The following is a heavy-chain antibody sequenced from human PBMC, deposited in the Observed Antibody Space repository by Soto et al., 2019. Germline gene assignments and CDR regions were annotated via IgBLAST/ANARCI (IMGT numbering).Heavy chain of an antibody. Sequence: QVQLQQWGAGLLKPSETLSLTCAVYGGSFSGYYWSWIRQPPGKGLAWIGEINHSGSTNYTPSLKSRVTISVDTSKNQFSLKLSSVTAADTAVYYCARLALRFHGAFDIWGQGTMVTVSS. V-gene: IGHV4-34*01. CDR2: INHSGST. D-gene: IGHD3-3*01. J-gene: IGHJ3*02. CDR3: ARLALRFHGAFDI. CDR1: GGSFSGYY.